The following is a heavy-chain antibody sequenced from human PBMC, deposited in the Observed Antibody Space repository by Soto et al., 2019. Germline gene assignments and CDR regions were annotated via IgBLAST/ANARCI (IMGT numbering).Heavy chain of an antibody. CDR2: IYKSTTT. CDR3: ARGRYCLTGRCFPNWFDS. D-gene: IGHD2-15*01. CDR1: GDSISTVDYF. V-gene: IGHV4-30-4*01. Sequence: SETLSLTCSVSGDSISTVDYFWAWIRQPPGQALEYIGYIYKSTTTYYNPSFESRVAISLDTSKSQFSLNVTSVTAADTAVYFCARGRYCLTGRCFPNWFDSWGQGTLATVSS. J-gene: IGHJ5*01.